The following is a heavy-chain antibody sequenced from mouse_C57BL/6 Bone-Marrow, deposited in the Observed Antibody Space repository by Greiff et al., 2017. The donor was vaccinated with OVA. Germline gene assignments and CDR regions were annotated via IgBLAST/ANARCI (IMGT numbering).Heavy chain of an antibody. CDR3: ARKDYYGSILWYFDV. J-gene: IGHJ1*03. D-gene: IGHD1-1*01. V-gene: IGHV1-19*01. Sequence: VQLQQSGPVLVKPGASVKMSCKASGYTFTDYYMNWVKQSHGKSLEWIGVINPYNGGTSYNQKFKGKATLTVDKSSSTAYMELNSLTSEDSAVYYCARKDYYGSILWYFDVWGTGTTVTVSS. CDR1: GYTFTDYY. CDR2: INPYNGGT.